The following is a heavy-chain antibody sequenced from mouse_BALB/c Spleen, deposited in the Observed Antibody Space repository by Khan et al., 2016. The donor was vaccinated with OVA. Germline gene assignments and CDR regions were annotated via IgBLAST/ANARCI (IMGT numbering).Heavy chain of an antibody. D-gene: IGHD1-1*02. Sequence: EVELVESGGDLVKTGGSLKLSCAASGFTFSTYGMSWVRQTPDKRLEWVATISSGGHYTYYIDSVKGRFTISRDNAKNILYLQMTRLRSEDTAVYYSARLAYYYNSEGFDYWGQGTLVTVSA. J-gene: IGHJ3*01. V-gene: IGHV5-6*01. CDR3: ARLAYYYNSEGFDY. CDR2: ISSGGHYT. CDR1: GFTFSTYG.